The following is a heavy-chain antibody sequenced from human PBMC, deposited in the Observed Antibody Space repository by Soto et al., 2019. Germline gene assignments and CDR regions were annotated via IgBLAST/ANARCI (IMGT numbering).Heavy chain of an antibody. CDR3: ARDLISGNYSSYYYYYMDV. V-gene: IGHV3-48*04. CDR1: GFTFSSYS. CDR2: ISSSGSTI. J-gene: IGHJ6*03. Sequence: GGSLRLSCAASGFTFSSYSMNWVRQAPGKGLEWVSYISSSGSTIYYADSVKGRFTISRDNAKNSLYLQMNSLRAEDTAVYYCARDLISGNYSSYYYYYMDVWGKGTTVTVSS. D-gene: IGHD4-4*01.